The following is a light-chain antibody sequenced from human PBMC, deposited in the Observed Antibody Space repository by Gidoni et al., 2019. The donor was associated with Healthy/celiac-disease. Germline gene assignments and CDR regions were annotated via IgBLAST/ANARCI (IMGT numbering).Light chain of an antibody. V-gene: IGKV3-15*01. Sequence: EIVMTQSPATQSVSPGERATLSCRASQSVSSNLAWYQQKPGQAPRLLIYGASTRATGIPARFSGSGSGTEFTLTISSLQSEDFAVYYCQQYNNWLTFXPXTKVDIK. CDR3: QQYNNWLT. J-gene: IGKJ3*01. CDR1: QSVSSN. CDR2: GAS.